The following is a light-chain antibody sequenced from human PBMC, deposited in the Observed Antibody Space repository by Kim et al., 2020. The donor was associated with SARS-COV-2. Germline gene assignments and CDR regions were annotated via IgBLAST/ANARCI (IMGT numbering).Light chain of an antibody. J-gene: IGLJ2*01. Sequence: GQRGTISCSGRSSNIGSNSVNWYQQLPGTAPKLLIYSNNQRPSGVPDRFSGSKSGTSASLAISGLQSEDEADYYCAPWDDSLNGVVFGGGTKLTVL. CDR2: SNN. CDR3: APWDDSLNGVV. V-gene: IGLV1-44*01. CDR1: SSNIGSNS.